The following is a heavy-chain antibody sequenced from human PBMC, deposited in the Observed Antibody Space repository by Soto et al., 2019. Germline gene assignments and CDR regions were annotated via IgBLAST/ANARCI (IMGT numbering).Heavy chain of an antibody. CDR1: GFRVGEYA. CDR3: ARRAPVTPFDY. Sequence: GGSLRLSCTASGFRVGEYAMSWFRQAPGKGPEWIGVIRSATYGATAEYAASVKGRFTISRDDSDRIVYLQMNSLKTEDTAVYYCARRAPVTPFDYWGQGTLVTVSS. CDR2: IRSATYGATA. V-gene: IGHV3-49*03. D-gene: IGHD4-4*01. J-gene: IGHJ4*02.